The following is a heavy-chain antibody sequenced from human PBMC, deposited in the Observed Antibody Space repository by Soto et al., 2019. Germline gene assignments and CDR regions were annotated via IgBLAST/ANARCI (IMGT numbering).Heavy chain of an antibody. CDR2: VFHTGGT. CDR1: SDSIAGENW. CDR3: ARVFSSGSGWMYYFDF. D-gene: IGHD6-19*01. J-gene: IGHJ4*02. Sequence: QVQLQESGPGLVKPSETLSLTCTVSSDSIAGENWWSWVRQPPGLGLEWIGEVFHTGGTNYNPSLKRRVPMEVDKSKNQFSLQLISATAADTAVYYCARVFSSGSGWMYYFDFWGQGTLVSVSS. V-gene: IGHV4-4*02.